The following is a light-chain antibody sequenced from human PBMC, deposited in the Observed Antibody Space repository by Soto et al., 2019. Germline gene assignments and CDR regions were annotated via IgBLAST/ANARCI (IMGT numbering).Light chain of an antibody. CDR2: ATS. Sequence: DIQMTQSPSSVSASVGDRVTITCRASQGISSSLAWYQQEPGKAPKLLIYATSSLQSGVPSRFSGSGSGTDFTLNISSLQPEDFATYYCQQANNFPWTFGQGTKVEIK. J-gene: IGKJ1*01. V-gene: IGKV1-12*01. CDR1: QGISSS. CDR3: QQANNFPWT.